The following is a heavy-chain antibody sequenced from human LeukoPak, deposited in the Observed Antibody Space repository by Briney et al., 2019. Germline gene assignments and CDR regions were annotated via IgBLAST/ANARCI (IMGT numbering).Heavy chain of an antibody. V-gene: IGHV4-4*09. Sequence: PSETLSLTCTVSGGSISNYFWIWIRQPPGKGLEWIGYIYTSGSTNYNPSLESRVTMSVDTSKNQVSLRLNSVTAADTAVYYCTRGFLQIDYWGQGTLVTVSS. CDR2: IYTSGST. J-gene: IGHJ4*02. CDR1: GGSISNYF. CDR3: TRGFLQIDY.